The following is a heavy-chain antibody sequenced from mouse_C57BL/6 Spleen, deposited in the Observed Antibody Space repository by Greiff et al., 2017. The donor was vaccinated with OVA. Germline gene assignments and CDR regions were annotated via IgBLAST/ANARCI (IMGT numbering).Heavy chain of an antibody. CDR1: GYTFTSYC. CDR3: ARDSAGDRYDAMDY. CDR2: IDPNSGST. D-gene: IGHD3-2*02. J-gene: IGHJ4*01. V-gene: IGHV1-64*01. Sequence: VQLQQPGAELVKPGASVKLSCKASGYTFTSYCMHWVKQRPGQGLEWIGMIDPNSGSTKYNAKFKSKATLTADTSSTTAYLQLSSLTSEDTAVYYCARDSAGDRYDAMDYWGQGTSVTVSS.